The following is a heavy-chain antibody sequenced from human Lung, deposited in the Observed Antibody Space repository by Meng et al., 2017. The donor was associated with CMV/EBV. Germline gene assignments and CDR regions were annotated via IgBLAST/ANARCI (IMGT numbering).Heavy chain of an antibody. CDR3: ASFPPPGKQWLVTDY. D-gene: IGHD6-19*01. V-gene: IGHV4-4*02. CDR2: IYHSGST. J-gene: IGHJ4*02. CDR1: GGSISSINW. Sequence: QVPPPELCPVLAQPAGTLSLTCAVCGGSISSINWWSWVRQPPGKGLEWIGEIYHSGSTNYNPSLKSRVTISVDKSKNQFSLKLSSVTAADTAVYYCASFPPPGKQWLVTDYWGQGTLVTVSS.